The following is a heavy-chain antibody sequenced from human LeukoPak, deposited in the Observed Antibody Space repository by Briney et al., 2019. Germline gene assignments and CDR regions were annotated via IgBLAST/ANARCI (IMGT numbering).Heavy chain of an antibody. CDR1: GGSISSSSYY. CDR3: ARHAGSSGWTPYFDY. D-gene: IGHD6-19*01. V-gene: IGHV4-39*01. Sequence: SETLSLTCTVSGGSISSSSYYWGWIRQPPGKGLEWIGSIYYSGSTYYNPSLTSLVTISADTSKNQFSLKLSSVTAADTAVYYCARHAGSSGWTPYFDYWGQGTLVTVSS. J-gene: IGHJ4*02. CDR2: IYYSGST.